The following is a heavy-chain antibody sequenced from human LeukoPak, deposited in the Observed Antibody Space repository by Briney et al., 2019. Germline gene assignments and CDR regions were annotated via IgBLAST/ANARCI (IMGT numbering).Heavy chain of an antibody. J-gene: IGHJ4*02. CDR1: GFTFSSYD. Sequence: GGSLRLSRAASGFTFSSYDMSWVRQAPGKRLEWVAAISGSGGSTYYADSVKGRFTISRDNSKDTLYLQMNSLRAEDTAVYYCAKVRGSGSYYRRGYFDYWGQGTLVTVSS. V-gene: IGHV3-23*01. D-gene: IGHD3-10*01. CDR2: ISGSGGST. CDR3: AKVRGSGSYYRRGYFDY.